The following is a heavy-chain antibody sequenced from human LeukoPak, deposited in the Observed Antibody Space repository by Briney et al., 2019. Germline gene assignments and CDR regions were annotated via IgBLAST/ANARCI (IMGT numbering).Heavy chain of an antibody. J-gene: IGHJ5*02. V-gene: IGHV1-2*02. D-gene: IGHD4-23*01. CDR2: INPNSGGT. Sequence: GASVMVSCKASGYTFTGDYMHWVRQAPGQGLEWMGWINPNSGGTNYAQKFQGRVTMTRDTSISTAYMELRSLRSDDTAVYYCARDDGGSTDDWFDPWGQGTLVTVSS. CDR3: ARDDGGSTDDWFDP. CDR1: GYTFTGDY.